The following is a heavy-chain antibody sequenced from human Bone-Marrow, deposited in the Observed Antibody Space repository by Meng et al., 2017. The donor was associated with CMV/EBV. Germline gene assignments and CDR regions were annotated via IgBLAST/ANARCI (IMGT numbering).Heavy chain of an antibody. CDR3: AREPQSIVVVPAAINYFDY. V-gene: IGHV4-39*07. CDR1: GGSVSSGSYY. D-gene: IGHD2-2*01. Sequence: GSLRLSCTVSGGSVSSGSYYWGWIRQPPGKGLEWIGSIYYSGSTYYNPSLKSRVTISVDTSKNQFSLKLSSVTAADTAVYYCAREPQSIVVVPAAINYFDYWGQGTLVTFSS. J-gene: IGHJ4*02. CDR2: IYYSGST.